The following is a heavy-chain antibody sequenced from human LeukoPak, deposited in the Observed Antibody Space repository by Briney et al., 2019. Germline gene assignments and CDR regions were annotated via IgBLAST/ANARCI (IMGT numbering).Heavy chain of an antibody. D-gene: IGHD6-19*01. Sequence: SETLSLTCTVSGGSISTYYWSWIRQPPGKGLEWIAYIYYSGNTNYNPSLKSRVTISVDTSKNQFSLKLSSVTAADTAVYYCARVFRGGGGGWPDYWGQGTLVTVSS. CDR3: ARVFRGGGGGWPDY. CDR1: GGSISTYY. CDR2: IYYSGNT. J-gene: IGHJ4*02. V-gene: IGHV4-59*01.